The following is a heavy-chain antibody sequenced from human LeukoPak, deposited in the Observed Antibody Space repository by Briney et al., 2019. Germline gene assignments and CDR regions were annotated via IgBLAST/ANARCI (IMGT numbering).Heavy chain of an antibody. D-gene: IGHD3-22*01. Sequence: SETLSLTCTVSGGSISSYYWSWIRQPAGKGLEWIGRIYTSGSTNYSPSLKSRVTMSVDTSKNQFSLKLSSVTAADTAVYYCAREMFQYYDSSGTLRDWGQGTLVTVSS. CDR3: AREMFQYYDSSGTLRD. V-gene: IGHV4-4*07. CDR1: GGSISSYY. CDR2: IYTSGST. J-gene: IGHJ4*02.